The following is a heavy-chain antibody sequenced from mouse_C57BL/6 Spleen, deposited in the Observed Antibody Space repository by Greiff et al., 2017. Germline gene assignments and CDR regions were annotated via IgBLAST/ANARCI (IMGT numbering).Heavy chain of an antibody. V-gene: IGHV1-39*01. CDR2: INPNYGTT. Sequence: VQLQQSGPELVKPGASVKISCKASGYSFTDYNMNWVKQSNGKSLEWIGVINPNYGTTSYNQKFKGKATLTVDQSSSTAYMQLNSLTSEDSAVDSCARGYLYDGYDGAMDYWGQGTSVTVSS. CDR3: ARGYLYDGYDGAMDY. CDR1: GYSFTDYN. J-gene: IGHJ4*01. D-gene: IGHD2-3*01.